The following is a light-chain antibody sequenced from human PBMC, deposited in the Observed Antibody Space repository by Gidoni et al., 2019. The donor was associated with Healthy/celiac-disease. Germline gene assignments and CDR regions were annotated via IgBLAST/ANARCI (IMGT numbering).Light chain of an antibody. CDR1: QSVSSN. V-gene: IGKV3-15*01. CDR3: QQYNNWPPYT. J-gene: IGKJ2*01. Sequence: IMITQSPATLSVSPGERATLSCRASQSVSSNLAWYQQKPGQAPRLLIYGASTRATGIPARFSGSGSGTEFTLTISSLQSEDFAVYYCQQYNNWPPYTFGQGTKLEIK. CDR2: GAS.